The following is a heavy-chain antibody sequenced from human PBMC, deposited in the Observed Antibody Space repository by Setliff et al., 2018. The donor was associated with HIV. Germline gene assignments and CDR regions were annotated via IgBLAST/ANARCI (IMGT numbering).Heavy chain of an antibody. CDR2: ISAYNGNT. CDR3: ARERPYCSGGSCYGLNYFDC. D-gene: IGHD2-15*01. CDR1: GGTFSSYA. J-gene: IGHJ4*02. Sequence: ASVKVSCKASGGTFSSYAISWVRQAPGQGLEWMGWISAYNGNTNYAQKLQGRVTMTTDTSTSTADMELRSLRSDDTAMYYCARERPYCSGGSCYGLNYFDCWGQGTLVTVSS. V-gene: IGHV1-18*01.